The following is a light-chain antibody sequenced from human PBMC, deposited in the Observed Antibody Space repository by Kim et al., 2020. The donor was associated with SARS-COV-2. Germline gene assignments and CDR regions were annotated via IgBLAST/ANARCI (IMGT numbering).Light chain of an antibody. V-gene: IGKV4-1*01. CDR1: RTVLYDKIY. Sequence: GERATINGKSSRTVLYDKIYLAWYQHTPGPPPTLLIYWGSTRESMVPDRISGRGSGTDFTLTNNSRQAEDVGVDDCQQYYVTPLTFGGGTKVDIK. CDR3: QQYYVTPLT. CDR2: WGS. J-gene: IGKJ4*01.